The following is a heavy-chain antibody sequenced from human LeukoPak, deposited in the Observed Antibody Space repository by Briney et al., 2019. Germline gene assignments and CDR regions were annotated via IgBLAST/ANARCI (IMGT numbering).Heavy chain of an antibody. CDR3: AGTGLFFDY. Sequence: SETLSLTCRVSGASISGYYWSWLRQPPGKGLEWIGYMYYSGGTTYNPSLKSRVSISLDTSKKHFSLKLSSVTAADTAVYYCAGTGLFFDYWSQGTLVTVSS. CDR1: GASISGYY. CDR2: MYYSGGT. V-gene: IGHV4-59*01. J-gene: IGHJ4*02. D-gene: IGHD7-27*01.